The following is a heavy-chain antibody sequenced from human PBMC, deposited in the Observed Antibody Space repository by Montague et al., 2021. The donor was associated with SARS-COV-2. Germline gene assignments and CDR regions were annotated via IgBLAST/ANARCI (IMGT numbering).Heavy chain of an antibody. D-gene: IGHD3-22*01. CDR2: IYYSGST. CDR3: TSARITMIVVVDAFDI. V-gene: IGHV4-31*03. Sequence: TLSLTCTVSGGSISSGGYYWSWIRQHPGKGLEWIGYIYYSGSTYYXPSLKSRVTISVDTSKNQFSLKLSSVTAADTAAYYCTSARITMIVVVDAFDIWGQGTMVTVSS. J-gene: IGHJ3*02. CDR1: GGSISSGGYY.